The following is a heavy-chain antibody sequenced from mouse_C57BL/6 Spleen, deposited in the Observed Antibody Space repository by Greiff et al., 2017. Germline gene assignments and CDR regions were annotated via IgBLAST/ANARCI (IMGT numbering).Heavy chain of an antibody. D-gene: IGHD3-3*01. Sequence: DVHLVESGEGLVKPGGSLKLSCAASGFTFSSYAMSWVRQTPEKRLEWVAYISSGGDYIYYADTVKGRFTISRDNARNTLYLQMSSLKSEDTAMYYCTRDSRYFDYWGQGTTLTVSS. V-gene: IGHV5-9-1*02. CDR3: TRDSRYFDY. CDR2: ISSGGDYI. CDR1: GFTFSSYA. J-gene: IGHJ2*01.